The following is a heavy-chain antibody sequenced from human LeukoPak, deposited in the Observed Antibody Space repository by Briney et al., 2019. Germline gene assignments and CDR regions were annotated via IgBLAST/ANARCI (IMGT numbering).Heavy chain of an antibody. Sequence: SETLSLTCTVSGGSISSGDYYWSWIRQPPGKGLEWIGYIYYSGSTYYNPSLKSRVTISVGTSKNQFSLKLSSVTAADTAVYYCARDYYGSGSYPADYWGQGTLVTVSS. J-gene: IGHJ4*02. CDR2: IYYSGST. CDR3: ARDYYGSGSYPADY. CDR1: GGSISSGDYY. V-gene: IGHV4-30-4*01. D-gene: IGHD3-10*01.